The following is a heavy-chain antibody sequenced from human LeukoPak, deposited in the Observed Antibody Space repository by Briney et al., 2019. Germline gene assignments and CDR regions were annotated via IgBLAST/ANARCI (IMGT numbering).Heavy chain of an antibody. CDR3: ATEPPPTYYYGSGSLCFDY. V-gene: IGHV3-48*03. D-gene: IGHD3-10*01. CDR1: GFTFSSYE. CDR2: ISSSGSTI. Sequence: GGSLRLSCAASGFTFSSYEMNWVRQAPGKGLEWVSYISSSGSTIYYADSVKGRFTISRDNAKNSLYLQMNSLRVEDTAVYYCATEPPPTYYYGSGSLCFDYWGQGTLVTVSP. J-gene: IGHJ4*02.